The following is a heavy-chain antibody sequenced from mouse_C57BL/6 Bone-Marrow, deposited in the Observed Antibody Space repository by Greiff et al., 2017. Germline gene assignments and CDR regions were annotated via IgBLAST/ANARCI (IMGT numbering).Heavy chain of an antibody. CDR2: IRSKSNNYAT. D-gene: IGHD2-4*01. CDR3: VRRYDYDDAMDY. V-gene: IGHV10-1*01. Sequence: EVQRVESGGGLVQPKGSLKLSCAASGFSFNTYAMNWVRQAPGKGLEWVARIRSKSNNYATYYADSVKDRFTISRDDSESMLYLQMNNLKTEDTAMYYCVRRYDYDDAMDYWGQGTSVTVSS. J-gene: IGHJ4*01. CDR1: GFSFNTYA.